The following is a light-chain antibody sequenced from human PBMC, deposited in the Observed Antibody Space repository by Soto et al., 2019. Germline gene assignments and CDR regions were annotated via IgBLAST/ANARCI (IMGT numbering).Light chain of an antibody. CDR2: GAS. V-gene: IGKV3-20*01. CDR1: QSVSSNY. J-gene: IGKJ1*01. CDR3: HQYGRSPRT. Sequence: EMVLTKSPDTLSLPPGESATLSCRASQSVSSNYLAWYHQKPGQAPRLLIYGASSRPIGIPDRFSGSGSGTDFTLTISRLEPEDFAVYYCHQYGRSPRTFGQGTKVEIK.